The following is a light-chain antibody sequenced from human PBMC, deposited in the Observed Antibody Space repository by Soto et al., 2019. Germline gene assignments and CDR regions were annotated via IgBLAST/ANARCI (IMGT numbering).Light chain of an antibody. Sequence: EIVSTQSPGTLSLSPGERATLSCRASQSVSSSYLAWYQQKPGQAPRLLIYGASSRATGIPDRFSGSGSGTDFTLTISRLEPEDFAVYYCQQYGNSTRYTFGQGTKLEIK. V-gene: IGKV3-20*01. CDR2: GAS. CDR1: QSVSSSY. CDR3: QQYGNSTRYT. J-gene: IGKJ2*01.